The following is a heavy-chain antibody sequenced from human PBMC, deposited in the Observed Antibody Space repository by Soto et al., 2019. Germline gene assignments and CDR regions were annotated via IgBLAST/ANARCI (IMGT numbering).Heavy chain of an antibody. J-gene: IGHJ6*02. V-gene: IGHV4-61*01. CDR2: IYYSGST. D-gene: IGHD3-10*01. CDR3: ARSPAMVRVYYYGMDV. Sequence: QVQLQESGPGLVKPSETLSLTCTVSGGSVSSGSYYWSWIRQPPGKGLEWNGYIYYSGSTNYNPSLKRRVTISVDTSKNQFSLKLSSVTAADTGVYYCARSPAMVRVYYYGMDVWGQGTTVTVSS. CDR1: GGSVSSGSYY.